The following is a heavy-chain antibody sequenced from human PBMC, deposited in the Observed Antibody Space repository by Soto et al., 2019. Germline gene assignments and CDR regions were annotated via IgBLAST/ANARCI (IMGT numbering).Heavy chain of an antibody. Sequence: GGSLRLSCAASGFTFSGSAMHWVRQASGKGLERVGRIRSKANSYATAYAASVKGRFTISRDDSKNTAYLQMNSLKTEDTAVYYCTRAHFEPGNYYYYGMDVWGQGTTVTVSS. D-gene: IGHD3-10*01. V-gene: IGHV3-73*01. CDR3: TRAHFEPGNYYYYGMDV. CDR1: GFTFSGSA. J-gene: IGHJ6*02. CDR2: IRSKANSYAT.